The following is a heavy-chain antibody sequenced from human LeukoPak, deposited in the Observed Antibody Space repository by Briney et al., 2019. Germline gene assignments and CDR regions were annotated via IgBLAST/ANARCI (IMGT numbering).Heavy chain of an antibody. J-gene: IGHJ4*02. CDR1: GFSFSSYG. CDR3: AKGSSWYPPYYFDY. V-gene: IGHV3-30*02. CDR2: IRYDGSNK. D-gene: IGHD6-13*01. Sequence: PGRSLRLSCAGSGFSFSSYGMLWVRQAPGKGLEWVAFIRYDGSNKYYADSVKGRFTISRDNSKNTLYLQMNSLRAEDTAVYYCAKGSSWYPPYYFDYWGQGTLVTVSS.